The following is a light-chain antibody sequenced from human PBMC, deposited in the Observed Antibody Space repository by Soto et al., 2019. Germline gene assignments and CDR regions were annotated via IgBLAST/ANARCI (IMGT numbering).Light chain of an antibody. CDR3: MSFVESTSTHWV. Sequence: QSALTQPASVSGSPGQSTTISCTGTSSDVGHPYNYVSWYQQYPGKAPKLLIFKVNNRPSGISDRFSGSKSGNTASLTISGLQAEDEGDYYCMSFVESTSTHWVLGGGTKVTVL. CDR1: SSDVGHPYNY. CDR2: KVN. J-gene: IGLJ3*02. V-gene: IGLV2-14*01.